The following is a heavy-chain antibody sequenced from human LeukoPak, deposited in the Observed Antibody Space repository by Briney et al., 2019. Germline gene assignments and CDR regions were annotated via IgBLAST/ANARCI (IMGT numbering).Heavy chain of an antibody. V-gene: IGHV4-4*02. J-gene: IGHJ4*02. Sequence: SETLSLTCAVSGGSISSSNWWSWVRQPPGKGLEWIGEIYHSGSTNYNPSLKSRVTISVDKSKNQFSLKLSSVTAADTAVYYCARDGGGIAVAGTSQRLYYFDYWGQGTLVTVSS. CDR1: GGSISSSNW. CDR3: ARDGGGIAVAGTSQRLYYFDY. CDR2: IYHSGST. D-gene: IGHD6-19*01.